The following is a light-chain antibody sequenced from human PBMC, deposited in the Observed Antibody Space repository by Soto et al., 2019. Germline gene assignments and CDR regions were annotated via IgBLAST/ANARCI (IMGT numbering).Light chain of an antibody. V-gene: IGKV4-1*01. CDR2: WAS. CDR3: QQYYSTPPT. J-gene: IGKJ3*01. CDR1: QSVLYSSNNKNY. Sequence: DIVMTQSPDSLAVSLGERATINCKSSQSVLYSSNNKNYLAWYQQKPGQPPKLLIYWASTREAGVPDRFSGSGSWTDFTLTISSLQAEDGAVYYCQQYYSTPPTFGPGTKVDIK.